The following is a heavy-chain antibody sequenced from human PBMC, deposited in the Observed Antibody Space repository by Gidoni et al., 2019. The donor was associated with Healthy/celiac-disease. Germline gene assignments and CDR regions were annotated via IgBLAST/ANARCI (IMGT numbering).Heavy chain of an antibody. Sequence: EVQLLESGGGLVQPGGSLRLSCAASGFTFSSYAMSWVRQDPGKRLAWVAAISGSGGSTYYADSVKGRFTISRDNSKNTLYLQMNSLRAEDTAVYYCAKVSRGVVTALQHWGQGTLVTVSS. V-gene: IGHV3-23*01. CDR1: GFTFSSYA. CDR2: ISGSGGST. J-gene: IGHJ1*01. CDR3: AKVSRGVVTALQH. D-gene: IGHD2-21*02.